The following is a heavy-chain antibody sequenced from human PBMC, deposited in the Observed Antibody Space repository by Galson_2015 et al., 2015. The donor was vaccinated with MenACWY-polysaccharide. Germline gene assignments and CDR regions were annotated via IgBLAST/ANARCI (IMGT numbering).Heavy chain of an antibody. V-gene: IGHV4-34*01. Sequence: LSLTCAVYGGSFSGYHWSWIRQPPGKGLEWIGEINHSGSTNYNPSLKSRVTISVDTSKNQFSLKLSSVTAADTAVYYCARARRGYDYVWGSYRYDNWFDPLGQGTLVTVSS. CDR2: INHSGST. J-gene: IGHJ5*02. CDR1: GGSFSGYH. D-gene: IGHD3-16*02. CDR3: ARARRGYDYVWGSYRYDNWFDP.